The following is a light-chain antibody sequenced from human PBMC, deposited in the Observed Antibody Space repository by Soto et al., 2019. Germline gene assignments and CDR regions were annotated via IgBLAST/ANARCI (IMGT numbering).Light chain of an antibody. J-gene: IGLJ2*01. Sequence: QSALTQPPSASGSPGQSVTISCTGTSSDVGGYNYVSWYQQHPGKAPKLMIYEVSKRPSGVPDRFPASKSGNTASLTVSGLQAEDEADYHCSSYAGNNNLIFGGGTQLTVL. CDR1: SSDVGGYNY. CDR3: SSYAGNNNLI. CDR2: EVS. V-gene: IGLV2-8*01.